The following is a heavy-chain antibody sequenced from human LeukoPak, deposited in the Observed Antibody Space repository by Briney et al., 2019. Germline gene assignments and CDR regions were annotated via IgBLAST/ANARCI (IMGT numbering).Heavy chain of an antibody. V-gene: IGHV1-3*01. CDR1: GYTFTSYA. CDR3: ARGDIVATIGFDY. J-gene: IGHJ4*02. CDR2: INAGNGNT. D-gene: IGHD5-12*01. Sequence: ASVKVSCKASGYTFTSYAMHWVRQAPGQRLGWMGWINAGNGNTKYSQKFQGRVTITADESTSTAYMELSSLRSEDTAVYYCARGDIVATIGFDYWGQGTLVTVSS.